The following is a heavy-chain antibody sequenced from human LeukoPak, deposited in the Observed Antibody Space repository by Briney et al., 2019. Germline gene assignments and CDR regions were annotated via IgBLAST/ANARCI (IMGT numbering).Heavy chain of an antibody. CDR1: GYSIRSGFY. V-gene: IGHV4-38-2*02. J-gene: IGHJ4*02. CDR2: IYHSGIT. Sequence: SETLSLTCTVSGYSIRSGFYWGWIRQPPGKGLEWIGNIYHSGITYSTPSLKSRVTISVDTSKNQFSLKLSPVTAAGTAVYYCARSVVVVTYFDYWGQGTLVTVSS. D-gene: IGHD3-22*01. CDR3: ARSVVVVTYFDY.